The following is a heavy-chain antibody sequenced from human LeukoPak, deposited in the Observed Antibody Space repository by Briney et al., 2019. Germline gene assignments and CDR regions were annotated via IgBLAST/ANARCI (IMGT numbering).Heavy chain of an antibody. J-gene: IGHJ4*02. V-gene: IGHV3-23*01. CDR2: FSGSGAGT. CDR3: ATQYGSSWRDYFDY. CDR1: GFTFSSYA. Sequence: GGSLRLSCAASGFTFSSYAMSWVRQAPGKGLEWVSAFSGSGAGTYSADSVKGRFTASRDNSKNTLCLQMNNLRAEDTAVYYCATQYGSSWRDYFDYWGQGTLVTVSS. D-gene: IGHD6-13*01.